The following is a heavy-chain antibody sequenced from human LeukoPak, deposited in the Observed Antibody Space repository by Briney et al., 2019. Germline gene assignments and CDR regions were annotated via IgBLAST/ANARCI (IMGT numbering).Heavy chain of an antibody. V-gene: IGHV3-74*01. CDR1: GFTFSSYW. CDR3: ARSNQADDY. CDR2: INPGGSSI. D-gene: IGHD1-14*01. Sequence: PGRSLRLSCAASGFTFSSYWMHWVRQVPGKGLVWVARINPGGSSITYADSVKGRFTISRDNAENTLYLQMDSLRAEDTGVYYCARSNQADDYWGQGTLVTVSS. J-gene: IGHJ4*02.